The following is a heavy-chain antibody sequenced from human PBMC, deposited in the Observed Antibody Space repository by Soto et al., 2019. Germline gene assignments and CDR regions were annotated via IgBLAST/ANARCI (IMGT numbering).Heavy chain of an antibody. D-gene: IGHD2-2*01. CDR1: GGSFSGYY. V-gene: IGHV4-34*01. Sequence: SETLSLTCAVYGGSFSGYYWSWIRQPPGKGLEWIGEINHSGSTNYNPSLKSRVTISVDTSKNQFSLKLSSVTAADTAVYYCARGGFVVVPAARGPNWFDPWGQGTLVTVSS. J-gene: IGHJ5*02. CDR2: INHSGST. CDR3: ARGGFVVVPAARGPNWFDP.